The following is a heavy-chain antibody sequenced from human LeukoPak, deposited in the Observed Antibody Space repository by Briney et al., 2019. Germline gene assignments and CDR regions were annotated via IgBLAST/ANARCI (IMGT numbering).Heavy chain of an antibody. J-gene: IGHJ4*02. CDR2: ITSSGTYI. V-gene: IGHV3-21*01. CDR1: GFDFNNYN. D-gene: IGHD1-26*01. Sequence: PGGSLRLSCAASGFDFNNYNMNWVRQAPGKGLEWVSSITSSGTYIYYADSVKGRFTISRDNAKNSLYLQMNSLRPEDTAVYYCARRRYSGSSQHFDYWGLGTLVTVSS. CDR3: ARRRYSGSSQHFDY.